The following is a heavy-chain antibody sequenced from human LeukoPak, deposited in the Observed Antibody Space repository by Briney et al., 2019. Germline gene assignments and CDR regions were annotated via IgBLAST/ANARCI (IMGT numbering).Heavy chain of an antibody. V-gene: IGHV3-30*04. CDR1: GFTFDSYA. Sequence: GGSLRLSCAVSGFTFDSYAMHWVRQAPGKGLEWVAVISYDGSNKYYADSVKGRFTISRDNSKNTLYLQMNSLRAEDTAVYYCAKGQDIAAAGTSLDYWGQGTLVTVSS. J-gene: IGHJ4*02. D-gene: IGHD6-13*01. CDR3: AKGQDIAAAGTSLDY. CDR2: ISYDGSNK.